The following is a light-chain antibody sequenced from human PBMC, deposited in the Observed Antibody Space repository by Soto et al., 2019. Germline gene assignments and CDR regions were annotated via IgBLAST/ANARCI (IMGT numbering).Light chain of an antibody. CDR3: QQRGDWPPIT. J-gene: IGKJ5*01. V-gene: IGKV3-11*01. CDR1: QSVSTF. CDR2: NAS. Sequence: EIVLTQSPANLSLSPGERAILCGRGSQSVSTFLAWFQQKPGQPPRLLIYNASNRTTGIPARFSGSGSGTDFTLTISSLEPEDFAVYYCQQRGDWPPITFGQGTRLEIK.